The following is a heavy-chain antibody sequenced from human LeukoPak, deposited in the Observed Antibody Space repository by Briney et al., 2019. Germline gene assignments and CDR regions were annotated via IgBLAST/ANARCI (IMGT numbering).Heavy chain of an antibody. D-gene: IGHD3-9*01. CDR3: ARLKFDVLTGYYEALDY. CDR1: GDSLINFY. V-gene: IGHV4-59*08. J-gene: IGHJ4*02. Sequence: SETLSLTCTVSGDSLINFYWSWIRQPPGKGLEWIGYIYYSGTTDYNPSLMSRVTMSVDTSKNQFSLKLRSVTAADTAVYYCARLKFDVLTGYYEALDYWGQGTLVTVSS. CDR2: IYYSGTT.